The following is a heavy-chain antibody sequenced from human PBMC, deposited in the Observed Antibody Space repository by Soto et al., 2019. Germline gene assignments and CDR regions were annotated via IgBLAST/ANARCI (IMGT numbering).Heavy chain of an antibody. CDR2: INPSGST. Sequence: QVQLQQWGAGLLKPSETLSLTCAVYGGSFSGYYWSWIRQPPGKGLEWIGEINPSGSTNYTPSLKSRVSMSGDTPKNQFSLKLTSLTTADTAVYYCARGRDGGAANWGQGTLVTVSS. J-gene: IGHJ4*02. V-gene: IGHV4-34*01. D-gene: IGHD4-17*01. CDR3: ARGRDGGAAN. CDR1: GGSFSGYY.